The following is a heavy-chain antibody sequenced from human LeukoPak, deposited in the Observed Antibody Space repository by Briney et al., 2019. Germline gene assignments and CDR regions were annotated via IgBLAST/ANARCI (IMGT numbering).Heavy chain of an antibody. Sequence: GESLKISCKGSGYSFTSYWIGWVRQMPGKGLEWMGIIYPGDSDTRYSPSFQGQVTISADKSISTAYLQWSSLKASDTAMYYCARLFRNGYIRAPFDYWGQGTLVTVSS. CDR1: GYSFTSYW. D-gene: IGHD5-24*01. CDR2: IYPGDSDT. V-gene: IGHV5-51*01. J-gene: IGHJ4*02. CDR3: ARLFRNGYIRAPFDY.